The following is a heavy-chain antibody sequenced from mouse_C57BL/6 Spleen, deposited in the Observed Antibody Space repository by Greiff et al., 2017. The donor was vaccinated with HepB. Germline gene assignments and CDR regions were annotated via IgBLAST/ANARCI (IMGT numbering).Heavy chain of an antibody. CDR2: IWSGGST. CDR3: ARNYDYVGGFAY. D-gene: IGHD2-4*01. CDR1: GFSLTSYG. Sequence: QVQLKQSGPGLVQPSQSLSITCTVSGFSLTSYGVHWVRQSPGKGLEWLGVIWSGGSTDYNAAFISRLSISKDNSKSQVFFKMNSLQADDTAIYYCARNYDYVGGFAYWGQGTLVTVSS. V-gene: IGHV2-2*01. J-gene: IGHJ3*01.